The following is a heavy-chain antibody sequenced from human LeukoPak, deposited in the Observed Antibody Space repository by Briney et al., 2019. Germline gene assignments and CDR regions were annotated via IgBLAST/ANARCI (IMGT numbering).Heavy chain of an antibody. V-gene: IGHV3-74*01. CDR1: GFTFSSYW. D-gene: IGHD3-10*01. CDR2: INSDGSST. Sequence: GGSLRLSCAASGFTFSSYWMHWVRQAPGKGPVWVSRINSDGSSTSYADSVKGRFTISRDNAKNTLYRQMNSLRAEDTAVYYCATTTTMVRGALDYWGQGTLVTVSS. CDR3: ATTTTMVRGALDY. J-gene: IGHJ4*02.